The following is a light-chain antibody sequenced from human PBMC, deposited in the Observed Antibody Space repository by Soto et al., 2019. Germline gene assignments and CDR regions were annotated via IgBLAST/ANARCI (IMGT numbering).Light chain of an antibody. CDR1: QSFNTW. V-gene: IGKV1-5*03. Sequence: DVQMTQSPSSLSPSVGDRVTITCRASQSFNTWLAWYQQKPGKDPKLLIYKTSILESGVPSRFSGSGSGTEFTLTISSLQPEDSATYYCQQYNSYPYTFGQGTKLEIK. J-gene: IGKJ2*01. CDR3: QQYNSYPYT. CDR2: KTS.